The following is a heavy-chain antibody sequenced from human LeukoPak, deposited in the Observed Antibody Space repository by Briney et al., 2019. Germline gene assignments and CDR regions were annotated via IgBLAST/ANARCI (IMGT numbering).Heavy chain of an antibody. V-gene: IGHV3-30*03. CDR3: ARGPNYFDY. J-gene: IGHJ4*02. Sequence: GGSLRLSCAASEFIFSSYGIHWVRQAPGKGLEWVAVVSYDGNNKYYADSVNGRFTISRDNSKNTLYLQMNSLRAEDTAVYYCARGPNYFDYWGQGALVTVSS. CDR1: EFIFSSYG. CDR2: VSYDGNNK.